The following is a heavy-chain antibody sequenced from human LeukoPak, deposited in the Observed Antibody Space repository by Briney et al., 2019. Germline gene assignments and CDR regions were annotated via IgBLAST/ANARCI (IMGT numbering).Heavy chain of an antibody. CDR3: ARFHYDSSGYCYEDAFDI. V-gene: IGHV4-59*01. D-gene: IGHD3-22*01. Sequence: SETLSLTCTVSGGSISSYYWSWIRQPPGKGLEWIGYIYYSGSTNYNPSLKSRVTISADTSKNQFSLKLSSVTAADTAVYYCARFHYDSSGYCYEDAFDIWGQGTMVTVSS. J-gene: IGHJ3*02. CDR2: IYYSGST. CDR1: GGSISSYY.